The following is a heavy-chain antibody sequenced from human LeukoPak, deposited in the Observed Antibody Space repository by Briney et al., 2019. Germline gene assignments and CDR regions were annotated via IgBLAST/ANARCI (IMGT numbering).Heavy chain of an antibody. CDR1: GYTLTELS. V-gene: IGHV1-24*01. J-gene: IGHJ4*02. Sequence: EASVKVSCKVSGYTLTELSMHWVRQAPGTGLEWMGGFDPEDGETIYAQKFQGRVTMTEDTSTDTAYMELSSLRSEDTAVYYCASHAGIAVAGTDYWGQGTLVTVSS. CDR2: FDPEDGET. D-gene: IGHD6-19*01. CDR3: ASHAGIAVAGTDY.